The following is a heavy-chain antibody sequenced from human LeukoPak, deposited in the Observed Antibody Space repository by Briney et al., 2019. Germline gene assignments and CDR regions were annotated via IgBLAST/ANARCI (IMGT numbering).Heavy chain of an antibody. Sequence: KPSETLSLTCTVSGGSISSHYWSWIRQPPGKGLEWIGSIHYSGTTYYNPSLKSRVTISVDTSKNQFSLKLSSVTAADTAVYYCARDHCTNCVCYDDRGHFDYWGQGTLVSVSS. V-gene: IGHV4-59*11. J-gene: IGHJ4*02. CDR2: IHYSGTT. D-gene: IGHD2-8*01. CDR3: ARDHCTNCVCYDDRGHFDY. CDR1: GGSISSHY.